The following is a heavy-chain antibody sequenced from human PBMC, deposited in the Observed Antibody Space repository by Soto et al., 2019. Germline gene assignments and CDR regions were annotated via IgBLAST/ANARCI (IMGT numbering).Heavy chain of an antibody. V-gene: IGHV3-30*18. J-gene: IGHJ4*02. Sequence: QVQLVESGGGVVQPGRSLRLSCAASGFTFSSYCMHWVRQAPGKGLEWVAVISYDGSNKDYADSVKGRFTISRDNSKNTLYLQMNSLRAEDTAVYYCAKARAYYYDSSALGDYWGQGTLVTVSS. CDR2: ISYDGSNK. CDR3: AKARAYYYDSSALGDY. CDR1: GFTFSSYC. D-gene: IGHD3-22*01.